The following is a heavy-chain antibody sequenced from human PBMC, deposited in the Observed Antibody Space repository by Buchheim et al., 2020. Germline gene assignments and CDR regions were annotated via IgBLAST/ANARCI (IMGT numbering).Heavy chain of an antibody. J-gene: IGHJ4*02. CDR2: IYYSGST. CDR1: GGSISSGGYY. CDR3: ARAPNMYYYDSSGYPLFDY. V-gene: IGHV4-31*03. Sequence: QVQLQESGPGLVKPSQTLSLTCTVSGGSISSGGYYWSWIRQHPGNGLAWIGYIYYSGSTSYNPSLKSRVTISVDTSKNQFSLKLSSVTAADTAVYYCARAPNMYYYDSSGYPLFDYWGQGTL. D-gene: IGHD3-22*01.